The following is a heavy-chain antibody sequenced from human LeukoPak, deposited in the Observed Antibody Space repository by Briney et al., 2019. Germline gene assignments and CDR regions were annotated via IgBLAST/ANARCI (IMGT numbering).Heavy chain of an antibody. Sequence: PSETLSLTCAVYGGSFSGYYWSWIRQPPGKGLEWIGEINHSGSTNYNPSLKSRVTISVDTSKNQFSLKLSSVTAADTAVYYCARGGMLQLELDYWGQGTLVTVSS. CDR1: GGSFSGYY. CDR2: INHSGST. V-gene: IGHV4-34*01. D-gene: IGHD1-7*01. CDR3: ARGGMLQLELDY. J-gene: IGHJ4*02.